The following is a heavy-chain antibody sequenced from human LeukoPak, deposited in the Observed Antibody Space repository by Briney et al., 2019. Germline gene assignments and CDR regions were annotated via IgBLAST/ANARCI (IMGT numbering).Heavy chain of an antibody. CDR3: SGSYYNPEYRGMDV. Sequence: PGRSLRLSCAASGFTFSSYGMHWVRQAPGKGLEWVAVISYDGTNKYYTDSVKGRFTISRDNSKNTLYLQMNSLRAEDTAVYYCSGSYYNPEYRGMDVWGQGTTVTVSS. V-gene: IGHV3-30*03. CDR1: GFTFSSYG. D-gene: IGHD3-10*01. CDR2: ISYDGTNK. J-gene: IGHJ6*02.